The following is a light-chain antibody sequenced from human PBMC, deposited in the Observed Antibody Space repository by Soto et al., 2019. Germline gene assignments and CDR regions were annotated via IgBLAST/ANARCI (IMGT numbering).Light chain of an antibody. V-gene: IGLV2-8*01. CDR3: VSYAGSHGDG. CDR1: SSDVGGYSY. J-gene: IGLJ1*01. CDR2: EVS. Sequence: QSALTQPPSASGCPGQSVTISCTGTSSDVGGYSYVSWYQQHPGKAPKLMIYEVSKRPSEVSDLFSGSKSANTASLTVSGLQAEGEADDYRVSYAGSHGDGFGTGTKGTVL.